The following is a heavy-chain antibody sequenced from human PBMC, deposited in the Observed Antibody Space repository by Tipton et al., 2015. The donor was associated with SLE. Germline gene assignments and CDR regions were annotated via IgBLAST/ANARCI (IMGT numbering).Heavy chain of an antibody. CDR2: ISHSGTT. D-gene: IGHD2-21*01. V-gene: IGHV4-31*03. CDR1: GGSIGSDGDY. CDR3: ARVGYCGGDCP. Sequence: TLSLTCSVSGGSIGSDGDYWSWIRQHPGKGLEWIGYISHSGTTYYNPSLKSRVTFSIDTSKNQFSLKLTSLTAADTAVYYCARVGYCGGDCPWGQGTLVTVS. J-gene: IGHJ5*02.